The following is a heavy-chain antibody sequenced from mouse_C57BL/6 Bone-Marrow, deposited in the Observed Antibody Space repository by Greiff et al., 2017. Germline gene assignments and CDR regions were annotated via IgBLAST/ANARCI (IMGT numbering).Heavy chain of an antibody. V-gene: IGHV1-81*01. D-gene: IGHD3-3*01. CDR1: GYTFTSYG. CDR3: ARAGDAWFAY. Sequence: VQLQQSGAELARPGASVKLSCKASGYTFTSYGISWVKQRTGQGLVWIGEIYPRSGNTYYNEKFKGKATLTADKSSSTAYMELRSLTSEDSAVYFCARAGDAWFAYWGQGTMVTVAA. J-gene: IGHJ3*01. CDR2: IYPRSGNT.